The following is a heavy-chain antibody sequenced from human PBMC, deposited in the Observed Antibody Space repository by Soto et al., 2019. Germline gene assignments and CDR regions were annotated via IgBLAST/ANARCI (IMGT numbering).Heavy chain of an antibody. Sequence: SETLSLTCTVSAGSISSYYWRWIRQPPGKGLEWIGYMYNTGSTIYNPSLKSRVTISVDTSKNQFSLKLNSVTAADTAVYYCARDLWGYCGADCSPLDVWGQGTTVTVS. D-gene: IGHD2-21*02. J-gene: IGHJ6*02. CDR2: MYNTGST. CDR1: AGSISSYY. CDR3: ARDLWGYCGADCSPLDV. V-gene: IGHV4-59*01.